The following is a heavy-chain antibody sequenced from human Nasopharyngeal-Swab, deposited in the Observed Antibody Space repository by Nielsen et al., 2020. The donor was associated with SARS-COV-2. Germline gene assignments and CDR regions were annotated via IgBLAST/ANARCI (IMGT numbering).Heavy chain of an antibody. D-gene: IGHD3-3*01. V-gene: IGHV3-49*04. CDR3: TRDDFWSGYHDY. CDR2: IRSKAYGGTT. Sequence: GGSLRLSCTASGFTFGDYAMSWVRQAPGKGLEWVGFIRSKAYGGTTEYAASVKGRLTISRDDSKSIAYLQMNSLKTEDTAVYYCTRDDFWSGYHDYWGQGTLVTVSS. J-gene: IGHJ4*02. CDR1: GFTFGDYA.